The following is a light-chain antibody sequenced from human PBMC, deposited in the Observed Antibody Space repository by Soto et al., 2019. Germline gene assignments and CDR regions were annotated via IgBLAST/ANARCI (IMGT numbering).Light chain of an antibody. CDR1: QSVSSN. J-gene: IGKJ1*01. Sequence: VMTQSPATLSVSPGAGATLSCRASQSVSSNLAWYQQKPGQAPRLLIYGASSRATGIPDRFSGSGSGTDFTLTISRLEPEDFAVYYCQQYGSSLTWTFGQGTKVDIK. CDR3: QQYGSSLTWT. V-gene: IGKV3-20*01. CDR2: GAS.